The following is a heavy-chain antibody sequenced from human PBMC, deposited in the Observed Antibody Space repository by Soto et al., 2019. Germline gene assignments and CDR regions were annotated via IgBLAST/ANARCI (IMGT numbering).Heavy chain of an antibody. CDR1: GGSISSSSYY. J-gene: IGHJ4*02. CDR3: ARRSFGSSSSTPYYFDY. D-gene: IGHD6-6*01. CDR2: VYYSGNT. V-gene: IGHV4-39*01. Sequence: SETLSLTCTVSGGSISSSSYYWAWIRQPPGKGLEWIGSVYYSGNTYYGPSLKSRVTLSVDTSKNQFSLKVRSVTAADTAVYYCARRSFGSSSSTPYYFDYWGQGALVTVSS.